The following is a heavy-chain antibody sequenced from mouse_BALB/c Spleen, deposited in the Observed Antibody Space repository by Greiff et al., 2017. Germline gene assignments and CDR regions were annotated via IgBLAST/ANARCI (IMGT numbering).Heavy chain of an antibody. D-gene: IGHD2-1*01. V-gene: IGHV1-14*01. CDR1: GYTFTSYV. Sequence: EVQLQQSGPELVKPGASVKMSCKASGYTFTSYVMHWVKQKPGQGLEWIGYINPYNDGTKYNEKFKGKATLTSDKSSSTAYMELSSLTSEDSAVYYCARERGRSGGNLDYWGQGTTLTVSS. CDR3: ARERGRSGGNLDY. J-gene: IGHJ2*01. CDR2: INPYNDGT.